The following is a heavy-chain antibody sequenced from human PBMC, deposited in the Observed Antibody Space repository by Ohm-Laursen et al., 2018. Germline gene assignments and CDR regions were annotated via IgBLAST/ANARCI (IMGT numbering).Heavy chain of an antibody. Sequence: SLRLSCAASGFTFSSYAMSWVRQAPGKGLEWVSAISGSGGSTYYADSVKGRFTISRDNSKNTLYLQMNSLRAEDTAVYYCAKGGHEYGSPNWFDPWGLGTLVTVSS. CDR3: AKGGHEYGSPNWFDP. D-gene: IGHD6-6*01. CDR1: GFTFSSYA. V-gene: IGHV3-23*01. CDR2: ISGSGGST. J-gene: IGHJ5*02.